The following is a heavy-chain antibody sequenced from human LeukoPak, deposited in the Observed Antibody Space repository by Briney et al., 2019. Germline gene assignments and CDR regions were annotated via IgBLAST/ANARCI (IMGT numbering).Heavy chain of an antibody. Sequence: GGSLRLSCAASGFTFSSYAMHWVRQAPGKGLEGVVVISYDGSNKYYADSVKGRFTISRDNSKNTLYLQMNSLRAEDTAVYYCATFEYSSSSDYWGQGTLVTVSS. CDR1: GFTFSSYA. CDR3: ATFEYSSSSDY. CDR2: ISYDGSNK. D-gene: IGHD6-6*01. J-gene: IGHJ4*02. V-gene: IGHV3-30*01.